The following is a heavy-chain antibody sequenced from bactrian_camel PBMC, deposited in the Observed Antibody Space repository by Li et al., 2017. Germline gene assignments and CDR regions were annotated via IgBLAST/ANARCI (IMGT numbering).Heavy chain of an antibody. Sequence: HVQLVESGGGSVQAGGSLRLSCVASDYSYCRYDMAWYRQAPGKEREFVATIDNAGSTTYADSVKGRFAISRDTTKNTVCLQLNSLKPEDTAMYYCAAGVPPCTIVANGNFFTAYPYWGQGTQVTVS. CDR2: IDNAGST. CDR3: AAGVPPCTIVANGNFFTAYPY. V-gene: IGHV3S53*01. CDR1: DYSYCRYD. D-gene: IGHD6*01. J-gene: IGHJ4*01.